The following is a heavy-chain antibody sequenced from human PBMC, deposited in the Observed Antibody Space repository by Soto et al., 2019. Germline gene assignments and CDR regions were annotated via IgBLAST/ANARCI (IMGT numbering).Heavy chain of an antibody. CDR1: GGSFSGYY. CDR3: ARGKPWDV. Sequence: QVQLQQWGAGLLKPSETLSLTCAVYGGSFSGYYWSWIRQPPGKGREWIGEINHSGSTNYNPSLKSRVTISVDTSKNQFSLKLSSVTAADTAVYYCARGKPWDVWGQGTTVTVSS. V-gene: IGHV4-34*01. CDR2: INHSGST. J-gene: IGHJ6*02.